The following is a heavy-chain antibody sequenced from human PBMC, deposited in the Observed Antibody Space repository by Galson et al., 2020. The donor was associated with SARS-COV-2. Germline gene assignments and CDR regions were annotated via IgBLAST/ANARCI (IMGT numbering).Heavy chain of an antibody. Sequence: SETLSLTCTVSGGSISSGGYYWSWIRQHPGKGLERIGYIYYSGSTYYNPSLKSRVTISVDTSKNQFSLKLSSVTAADTAVYYCAREAVEMATTDGAFDIWGQGTMVTVSS. CDR2: IYYSGST. CDR1: GGSISSGGYY. D-gene: IGHD5-12*01. J-gene: IGHJ3*02. V-gene: IGHV4-31*03. CDR3: AREAVEMATTDGAFDI.